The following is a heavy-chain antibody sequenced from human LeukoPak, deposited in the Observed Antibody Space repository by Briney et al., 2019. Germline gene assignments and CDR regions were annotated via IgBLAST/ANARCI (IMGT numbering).Heavy chain of an antibody. V-gene: IGHV4-59*08. Sequence: SETLSLTCTVSGGSISSYYWSWIRQPPGKGLEWIGYIYYSGSTNYNPSLKSRVTISLDTSNNQFSLKLRSVTAADTAVYYCARHTMVRGVTEYNWFDPWGQGTLVTVSS. CDR2: IYYSGST. J-gene: IGHJ5*02. CDR1: GGSISSYY. CDR3: ARHTMVRGVTEYNWFDP. D-gene: IGHD3-10*01.